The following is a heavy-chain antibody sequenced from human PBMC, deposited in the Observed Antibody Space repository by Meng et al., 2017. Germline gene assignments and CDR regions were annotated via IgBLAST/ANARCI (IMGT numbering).Heavy chain of an antibody. Sequence: ASVKVSCKASGYTFTSYDINWVRQATGQGLEWMGWMNPNSGNTGYAQKFQGRVTMTRNTSISTVYMELSSLRSEDTAVYYCARDPPLEAADSPNWYFDLWGRGTLVTVSS. V-gene: IGHV1-8*01. J-gene: IGHJ2*01. CDR3: ARDPPLEAADSPNWYFDL. CDR1: GYTFTSYD. D-gene: IGHD6-13*01. CDR2: MNPNSGNT.